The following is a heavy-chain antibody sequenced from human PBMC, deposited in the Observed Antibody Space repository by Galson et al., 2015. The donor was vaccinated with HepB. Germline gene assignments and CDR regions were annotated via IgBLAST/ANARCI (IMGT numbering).Heavy chain of an antibody. Sequence: SVKVSCKASGYTFTSYYMHWVRQAPGQGLEWMGIINPSGGSTSYAQKFQGRVTMTRDTSTSTVYMELSSLRSEDTAVYYCARTYDYVWGSYRHCFDPWGQGILVTVSS. CDR2: INPSGGST. J-gene: IGHJ5*02. CDR1: GYTFTSYY. D-gene: IGHD3-16*02. CDR3: ARTYDYVWGSYRHCFDP. V-gene: IGHV1-46*01.